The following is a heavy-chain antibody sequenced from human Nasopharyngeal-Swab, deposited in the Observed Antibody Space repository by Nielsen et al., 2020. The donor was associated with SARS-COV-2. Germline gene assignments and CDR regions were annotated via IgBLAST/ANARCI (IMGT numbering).Heavy chain of an antibody. J-gene: IGHJ6*02. CDR3: AKDVNSALVSGYGMDV. CDR1: GFTFDDYA. V-gene: IGHV3-9*01. Sequence: LSLTCAASGFTFDDYAMHWVRQTPGKGLEWVSGVNWNSAAIHYADSVKGRFTISRDNAKNSLYLQMNSLRSEDTALYYCAKDVNSALVSGYGMDVWGRGTTVTVSS. CDR2: VNWNSAAI. D-gene: IGHD5-18*01.